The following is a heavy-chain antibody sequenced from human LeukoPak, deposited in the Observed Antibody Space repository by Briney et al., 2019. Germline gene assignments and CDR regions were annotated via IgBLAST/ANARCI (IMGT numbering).Heavy chain of an antibody. CDR2: ISSSGSTI. D-gene: IGHD2-15*01. Sequence: GGSLRLSCAASGFTFSSYEMNWVRQAPGKGLEWVSYISSSGSTIYYADSVKGRFTISRDNPKNSLYLQMNSLRAEDTAVYYCARKDSAGDYFDYWGQGTLVTVSS. V-gene: IGHV3-48*03. CDR1: GFTFSSYE. CDR3: ARKDSAGDYFDY. J-gene: IGHJ4*02.